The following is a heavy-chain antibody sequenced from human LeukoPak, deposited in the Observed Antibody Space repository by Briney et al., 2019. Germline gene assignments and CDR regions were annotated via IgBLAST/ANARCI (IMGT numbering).Heavy chain of an antibody. Sequence: SETLSLTCTVSGGSISSSNWWSWVRQPPGEGLEWIGEIYHSGSTNYNPSLKSRVTISVDKSKNQFSLNLSSVTAADTAVYYCAIYSEYFQHWGQGTLVTVSS. CDR1: GGSISSSNW. J-gene: IGHJ1*01. V-gene: IGHV4-4*02. D-gene: IGHD2-15*01. CDR2: IYHSGST. CDR3: AIYSEYFQH.